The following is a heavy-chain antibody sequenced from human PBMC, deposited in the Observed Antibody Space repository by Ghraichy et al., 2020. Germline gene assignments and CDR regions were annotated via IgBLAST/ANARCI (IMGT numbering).Heavy chain of an antibody. D-gene: IGHD3-22*01. V-gene: IGHV3-48*02. CDR2: VSRDGLSL. Sequence: GESLNITCESSGFTFPDYAFNWVRQAPGKGLEWVSYVSRDGLSLYYADSVKGRFTISRDSANNSVSLLMNSLRDGDTAIYYCARDDRSRGNYYDGLDVWGRGTTVIVSS. CDR1: GFTFPDYA. J-gene: IGHJ6*02. CDR3: ARDDRSRGNYYDGLDV.